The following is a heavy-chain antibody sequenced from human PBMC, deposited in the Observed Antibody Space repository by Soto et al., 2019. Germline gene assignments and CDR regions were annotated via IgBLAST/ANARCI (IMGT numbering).Heavy chain of an antibody. CDR2: IWYDGSKD. D-gene: IGHD6-19*01. CDR3: AREDSSGWYAGY. J-gene: IGHJ4*02. V-gene: IGHV3-33*01. Sequence: QVQLVESGGGVVQPGTSLRLSCTASGFSFSSHGMHWVRQAPGKGLEWVATIWYDGSKDQYADSVKGRFTISRDDSKNTLYLQRNSLRAEDTAVYHCAREDSSGWYAGYWGQGTLVTVSS. CDR1: GFSFSSHG.